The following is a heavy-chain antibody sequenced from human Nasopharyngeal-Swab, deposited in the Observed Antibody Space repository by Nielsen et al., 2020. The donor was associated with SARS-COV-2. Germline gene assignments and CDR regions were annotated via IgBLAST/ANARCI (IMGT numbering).Heavy chain of an antibody. CDR1: GFTFSSSW. CDR3: ATVGVGY. CDR2: LNRDGSTI. J-gene: IGHJ4*02. V-gene: IGHV3-74*01. Sequence: GESLKIPYAASGFTFSSSWLQGVRQAPGKGLAWVSRLNRDGSTITYADSVKGRFTISRDNAKNTLYLQMNSLRAEDTAVYYCATVGVGYWGQGTLVTVSS. D-gene: IGHD4-23*01.